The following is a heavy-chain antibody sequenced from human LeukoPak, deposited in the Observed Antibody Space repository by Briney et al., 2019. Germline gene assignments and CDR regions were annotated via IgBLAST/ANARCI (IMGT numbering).Heavy chain of an antibody. D-gene: IGHD1-26*01. V-gene: IGHV4-34*01. J-gene: IGHJ4*02. Sequence: PSETLSLTCAVYGGSFSGYYWSWIRQPPGKGLEWIGSIYHSGSTYYNPSLKSRVTISVDTSKNQFSLKLSSVTAADTAVYYCARDLWAPQIVGATFDYWGQGTLVTVSS. CDR1: GGSFSGYY. CDR2: IYHSGST. CDR3: ARDLWAPQIVGATFDY.